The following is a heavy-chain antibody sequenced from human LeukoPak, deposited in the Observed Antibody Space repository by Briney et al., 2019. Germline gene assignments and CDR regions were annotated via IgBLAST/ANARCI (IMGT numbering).Heavy chain of an antibody. CDR3: AREDASSWDY. J-gene: IGHJ4*02. Sequence: GGSLRLSCAASGFTFSSYEMNWVRQAPGKGLEWVSYISSSGSTIYYADSVKGRFTISRGNAKNSLYLQMNSLRAEDTAVYYCAREDASSWDYWGQGTLVTVSS. CDR1: GFTFSSYE. D-gene: IGHD6-13*01. V-gene: IGHV3-48*03. CDR2: ISSSGSTI.